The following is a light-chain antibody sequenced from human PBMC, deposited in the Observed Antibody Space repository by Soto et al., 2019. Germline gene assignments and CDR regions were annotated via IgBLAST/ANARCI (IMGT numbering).Light chain of an antibody. J-gene: IGLJ1*01. V-gene: IGLV2-23*01. CDR2: EGS. Sequence: QSVLTQPASVSGSPGQSITISCTGTSSDVGSYNLVSWYQQHPGKAPKLMIYEGSKRPSGVSNRFSGSQSGNTASLTISGLQAEDAADYYCCSYAGSSTSYVFGTGTKLTVL. CDR3: CSYAGSSTSYV. CDR1: SSDVGSYNL.